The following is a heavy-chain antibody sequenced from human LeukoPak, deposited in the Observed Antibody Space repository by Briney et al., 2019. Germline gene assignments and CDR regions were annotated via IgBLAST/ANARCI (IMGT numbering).Heavy chain of an antibody. CDR2: ISSLSSYI. D-gene: IGHD2-2*01. J-gene: IGHJ4*02. Sequence: GGSLRLSCAASGFTFSDYSMNWVRQAPGKGLEWVSSISSLSSYIYYADSLKGRFTISRDNAKNSLYLQMDSLRAEDTAIYYSAKVLSYCTSTSCVRGGFDYWGQGTLVTVSS. V-gene: IGHV3-21*04. CDR1: GFTFSDYS. CDR3: AKVLSYCTSTSCVRGGFDY.